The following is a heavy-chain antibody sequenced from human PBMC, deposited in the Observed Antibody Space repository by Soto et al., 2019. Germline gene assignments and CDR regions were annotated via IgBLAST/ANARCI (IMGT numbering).Heavy chain of an antibody. Sequence: GESLKISCEASGFIFTNFCMHWVRQVPGKGLVWVSRIDTSGSSTSYADSVKGRFTISRDNAKNTVSLQMNSLRAEDTGVYYCAKDSWYFDLWSQGSLVTVSS. D-gene: IGHD6-13*01. V-gene: IGHV3-74*01. CDR1: GFIFTNFC. CDR3: AKDSWYFDL. J-gene: IGHJ4*02. CDR2: IDTSGSST.